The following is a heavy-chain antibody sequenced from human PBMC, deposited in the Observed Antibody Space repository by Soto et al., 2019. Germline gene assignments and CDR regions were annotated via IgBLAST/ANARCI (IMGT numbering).Heavy chain of an antibody. CDR1: GGTFSSYA. D-gene: IGHD3-22*01. V-gene: IGHV1-69*06. Sequence: SVKVSCKASGGTFSSYAISWVRQAPGQGLEWMGGIIPIFGTANHAQKFQGRVTITADKSTSTAYMELSSLRSEDTAVYYCALITQSYYYYGMDVWGQGTTVTVSS. CDR2: IIPIFGTA. J-gene: IGHJ6*02. CDR3: ALITQSYYYYGMDV.